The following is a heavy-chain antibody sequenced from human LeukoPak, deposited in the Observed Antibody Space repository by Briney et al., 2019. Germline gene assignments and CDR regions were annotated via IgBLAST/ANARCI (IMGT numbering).Heavy chain of an antibody. CDR3: ARDYGRSRDYGMDV. J-gene: IGHJ6*02. Sequence: GGSLRLSCAASGFTLSNYWMHWVRQAPGKGLVWVSRINADGSSASYADSVKGRFTISRDNAKDTLYLQMNSLRAEDTAMYYCARDYGRSRDYGMDVWGQGTTVTVSS. CDR1: GFTLSNYW. V-gene: IGHV3-74*01. CDR2: INADGSSA. D-gene: IGHD3-10*01.